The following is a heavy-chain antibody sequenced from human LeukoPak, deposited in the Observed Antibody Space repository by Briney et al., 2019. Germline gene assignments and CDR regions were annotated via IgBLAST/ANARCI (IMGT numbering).Heavy chain of an antibody. CDR2: IKTSGST. D-gene: IGHD2-21*01. CDR3: ARGNGILNRPYSYGMDV. CDR1: GDSISTYY. V-gene: IGHV4-4*07. Sequence: SETLSLTCTVSGDSISTYYWSWIRQPAGKGLEWIGRIKTSGSTNYNPSLKSRVTMSVDTSKNQVSLKLTSVTAADTAVFYCARGNGILNRPYSYGMDVWGQGTAVTVSS. J-gene: IGHJ6*02.